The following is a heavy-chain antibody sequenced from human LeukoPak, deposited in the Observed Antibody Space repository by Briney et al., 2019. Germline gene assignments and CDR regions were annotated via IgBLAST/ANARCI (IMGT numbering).Heavy chain of an antibody. CDR1: GFTVSAKY. D-gene: IGHD3-16*01. CDR2: IYSDGGT. CDR3: ARDGGFGGPGGDNWFDS. V-gene: IGHV3-66*02. J-gene: IGHJ5*01. Sequence: GGSLRHSCAASGFTVSAKYMSWVRQGPGKGLDWISSIYSDGGTNYADSVKGRFTISRDNSKNTLYLQMNSLRPEDTAVYYCARDGGFGGPGGDNWFDSWGQGALVTVSS.